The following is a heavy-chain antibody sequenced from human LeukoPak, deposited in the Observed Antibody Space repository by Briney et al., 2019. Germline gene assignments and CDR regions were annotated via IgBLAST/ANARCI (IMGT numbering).Heavy chain of an antibody. CDR1: GYSFTGYY. CDR3: ARDATGDAFDI. Sequence: GASVKVSCKASGYSFTGYYMHWERQAPGQGLEWMGWINPNNGDTNYAQKFQGRITLTRDTSISTAYMDLTRLAYGDTALYYCARDATGDAFDIWGQGTMVTVSS. CDR2: INPNNGDT. V-gene: IGHV1-2*02. J-gene: IGHJ3*02.